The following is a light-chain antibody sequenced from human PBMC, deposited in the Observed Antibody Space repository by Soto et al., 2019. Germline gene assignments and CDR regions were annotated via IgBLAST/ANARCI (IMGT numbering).Light chain of an antibody. J-gene: IGKJ1*01. V-gene: IGKV3-20*01. CDR3: LQYGSSPWT. Sequence: EIVLTQSPGTLSLSPGERATLSCRAGQSASSRYLAWYQLKPGQAPRVLIYGASSRATGIPDRFSGSGSGTDFTLTISRLEPEDCAVYYCLQYGSSPWTFGQGTKVEIK. CDR2: GAS. CDR1: QSASSRY.